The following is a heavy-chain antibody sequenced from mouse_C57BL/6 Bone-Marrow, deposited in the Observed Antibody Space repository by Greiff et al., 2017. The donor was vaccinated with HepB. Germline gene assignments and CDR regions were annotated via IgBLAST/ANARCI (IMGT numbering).Heavy chain of an antibody. Sequence: QVQLQQPGAELVKPGASVKLSCKASGYTFTSYWMQWVKQRPGQGLEWIGEIDPSDSYTNYNQKFKGKATMTVDTSSSTAYMQLSRLTSEDSAVYYCARLDGLLRPLFSYWGQGTLVTVSA. CDR2: IDPSDSYT. V-gene: IGHV1-50*01. D-gene: IGHD2-3*01. J-gene: IGHJ3*01. CDR1: GYTFTSYW. CDR3: ARLDGLLRPLFSY.